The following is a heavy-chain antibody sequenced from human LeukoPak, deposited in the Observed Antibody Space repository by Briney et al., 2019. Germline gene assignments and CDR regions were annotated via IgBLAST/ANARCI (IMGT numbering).Heavy chain of an antibody. D-gene: IGHD2-2*01. CDR2: ISWNSGTI. V-gene: IGHV3-9*03. CDR3: AKDMRDIVVVPAAILDR. Sequence: TGGSLRLSCVASGFIFDDYAMHWVRQVPGKGLEWVSGISWNSGTIGYADPVKGRFTISRDNAKNSLYLQMNSLRAEDMALYYCAKDMRDIVVVPAAILDRWGQGTLVTVSS. J-gene: IGHJ4*02. CDR1: GFIFDDYA.